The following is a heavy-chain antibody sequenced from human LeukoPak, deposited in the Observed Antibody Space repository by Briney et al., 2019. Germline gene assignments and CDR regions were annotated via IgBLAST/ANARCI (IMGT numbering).Heavy chain of an antibody. CDR2: IRYDGSNK. V-gene: IGHV3-30*02. J-gene: IGHJ4*02. Sequence: PGGSLRLSCAASGFTFSSYGMHWVRQAPGKGLEWVAFIRYDGSNKYYADSVKGRFTISRDNSKNTLYLQMNSLRAEDTAVYYCAKDRRYYDSSGYPKYYFDYWGQGTLVTVSS. CDR3: AKDRRYYDSSGYPKYYFDY. CDR1: GFTFSSYG. D-gene: IGHD3-22*01.